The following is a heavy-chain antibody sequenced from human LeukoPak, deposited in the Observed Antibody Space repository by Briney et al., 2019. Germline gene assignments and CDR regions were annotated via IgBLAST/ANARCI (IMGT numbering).Heavy chain of an antibody. J-gene: IGHJ4*02. CDR3: ARGPPPITGTTSQFDY. D-gene: IGHD1-7*01. CDR2: IIPILGIA. V-gene: IGHV1-69*04. Sequence: SVKVSCKASGGTFSSYAISWVRQAPGQGLEWMGRIIPILGIANYTQKFQGRVTITADKSTSTAYMELSSLRSEDTAVYYCARGPPPITGTTSQFDYWGQGTLVTVSS. CDR1: GGTFSSYA.